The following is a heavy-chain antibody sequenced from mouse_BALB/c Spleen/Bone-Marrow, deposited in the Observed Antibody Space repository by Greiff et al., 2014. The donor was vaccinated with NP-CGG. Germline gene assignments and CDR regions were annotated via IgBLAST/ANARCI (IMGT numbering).Heavy chain of an antibody. CDR2: INPTSNYT. CDR1: GYTFTYYT. D-gene: IGHD6-2*01. J-gene: IGHJ3*01. V-gene: IGHV1-4*01. CDR3: ARLGESLCYGFAY. Sequence: VKLMQSGAELARPGALVRMSCRTSGYTFTYYTMYWVKQRPGQGLEWIGYINPTSNYTKYNEKFKDKATLTADKSSSTAYMQXXXXXXXXAXVAVCARLGESLCYGFAYWGQGTLVTVSA.